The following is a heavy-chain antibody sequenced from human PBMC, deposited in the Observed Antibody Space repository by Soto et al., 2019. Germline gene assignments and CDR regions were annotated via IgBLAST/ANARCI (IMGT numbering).Heavy chain of an antibody. CDR1: GGSISRGGYY. V-gene: IGHV4-31*03. D-gene: IGHD6-13*01. J-gene: IGHJ6*02. CDR3: ARDSFSAAGRGYYYYGMDV. Sequence: SETLSLTCTVSGGSISRGGYYWSWIRQHPGKGLEWIGYIYYSGSTYYNPSLKSRVTISVDTSKNQFSLKLSPVTAADTAVYYCARDSFSAAGRGYYYYGMDVWGQGTTVTVSS. CDR2: IYYSGST.